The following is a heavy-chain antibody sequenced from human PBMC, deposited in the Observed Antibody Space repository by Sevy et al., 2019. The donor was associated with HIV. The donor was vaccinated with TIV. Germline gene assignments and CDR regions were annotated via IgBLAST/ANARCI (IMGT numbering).Heavy chain of an antibody. D-gene: IGHD1-26*01. CDR1: GFIFSTYW. CDR2: IKEDGSGK. V-gene: IGHV3-7*01. J-gene: IGHJ4*02. Sequence: GGSLRLSCAASGFIFSTYWMSWVRQAPGKGLEWVANIKEDGSGKCYVVSVKGRFTISRDNAKNSLYLQMSSLRAEDTAVCYCARGGKYPGYWGQGTLVTVSS. CDR3: ARGGKYPGY.